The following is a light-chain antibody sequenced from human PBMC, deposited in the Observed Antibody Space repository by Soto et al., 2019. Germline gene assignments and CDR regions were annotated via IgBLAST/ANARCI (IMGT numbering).Light chain of an antibody. CDR1: QTVRNNY. CDR3: QQYDSSPRT. V-gene: IGKV3-20*01. J-gene: IGKJ1*01. CDR2: GAS. Sequence: EFVLTQSPGTLSLSPGERATLSCRASQTVRNNYLAWYQQKPGQAPRLLISGASSRAADIPDRFSGSGSGTDFTLTINRLEPEDFAVYYCQQYDSSPRTFGQGTKVDI.